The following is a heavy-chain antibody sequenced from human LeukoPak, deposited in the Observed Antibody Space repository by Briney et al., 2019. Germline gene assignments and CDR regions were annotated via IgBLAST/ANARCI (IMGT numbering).Heavy chain of an antibody. J-gene: IGHJ4*02. V-gene: IGHV3-30-3*01. Sequence: GGSLRLSCAASGFTFSSYAMHWVRRAPGKGLEWVAVISYDGSNKYYADSVKGRFTISRDNSKNTLYLQMNSLRAEDTAVYYCARGRLGYCSSTSCLSPDYWGQGTLVTVSS. D-gene: IGHD2-2*01. CDR1: GFTFSSYA. CDR2: ISYDGSNK. CDR3: ARGRLGYCSSTSCLSPDY.